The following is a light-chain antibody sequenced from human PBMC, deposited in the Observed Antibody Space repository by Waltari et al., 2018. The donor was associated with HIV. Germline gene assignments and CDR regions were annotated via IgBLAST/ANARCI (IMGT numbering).Light chain of an antibody. CDR3: TSFTTTTAWV. V-gene: IGLV2-14*03. J-gene: IGLJ3*02. CDR2: DVT. CDR1: SSDIGGYDS. Sequence: QSALTQPASVSGSLGQSITFPCTGTSSDIGGYDSVSWYQQHPGEAPKIIIYDVTNRPSGISDRFSGSKSGDTASLTISGLQAEDEADYYCTSFTTTTAWVFGGGTKLTVL.